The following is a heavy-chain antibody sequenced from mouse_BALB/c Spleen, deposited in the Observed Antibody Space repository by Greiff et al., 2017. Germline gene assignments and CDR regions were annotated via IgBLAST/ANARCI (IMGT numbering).Heavy chain of an antibody. D-gene: IGHD2-14*01. V-gene: IGHV5-17*02. CDR1: GFTFSSFG. CDR3: ARSNRYDQYFDV. CDR2: ISSGSSTI. J-gene: IGHJ1*01. Sequence: EVQGVESGGGLVQPGGSRKLSCAASGFTFSSFGMHWVRQAPEKGLEWVAYISSGSSTIYYADTVKGRFTISRDNPKNTLFLQMTSLRSEDTAMYYCARSNRYDQYFDVWGAGTTVTVSS.